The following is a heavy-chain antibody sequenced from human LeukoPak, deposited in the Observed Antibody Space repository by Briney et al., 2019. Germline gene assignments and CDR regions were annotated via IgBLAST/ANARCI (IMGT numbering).Heavy chain of an antibody. CDR1: GFTFSSYG. CDR3: AREFIVGATDY. J-gene: IGHJ4*02. D-gene: IGHD1-26*01. V-gene: IGHV3-33*01. CDR2: IWYDGSNK. Sequence: GGSLRLSCAASGFTFSSYGMHWVRQAPGKGLEWVAVIWYDGSNKYYADSVKGRFTISRDNSKNTLYLQMNSLRAEDTAVYYCAREFIVGATDYWGQGTLVTVSS.